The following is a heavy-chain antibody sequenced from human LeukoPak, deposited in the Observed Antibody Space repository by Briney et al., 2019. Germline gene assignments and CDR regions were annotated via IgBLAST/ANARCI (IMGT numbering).Heavy chain of an antibody. J-gene: IGHJ5*02. CDR3: ARPTSSGGRPLIGWFDP. CDR1: GGSFSGYY. D-gene: IGHD2-15*01. CDR2: VNHSGST. V-gene: IGHV4-34*01. Sequence: SETLSLICAVYGGSFSGYYWSWIRQPPGKGLKWIGEVNHSGSTNYNTSLKSRVTISVDTSNNQYSLKLSSVTAADTAVYYCARPTSSGGRPLIGWFDPWGQGTLVTVSS.